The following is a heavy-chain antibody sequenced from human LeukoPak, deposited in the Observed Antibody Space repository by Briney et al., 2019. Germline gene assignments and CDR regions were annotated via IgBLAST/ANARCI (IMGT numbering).Heavy chain of an antibody. J-gene: IGHJ6*02. V-gene: IGHV3-30*18. CDR2: ISYDGSNK. CDR3: AKDLVRGVMSAYYYYGMDV. Sequence: GGSLRLSCAASGFSFSSDGMHWVRHAPGKGLGWVAVISYDGSNKYYADSVKGLFTISRDNSKNTLYLRMNSLRADDTAVYYCAKDLVRGVMSAYYYYGMDVWGQGTTVTVSS. CDR1: GFSFSSDG. D-gene: IGHD3-10*01.